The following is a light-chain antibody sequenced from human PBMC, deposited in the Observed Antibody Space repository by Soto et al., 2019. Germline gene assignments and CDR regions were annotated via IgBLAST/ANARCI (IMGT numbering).Light chain of an antibody. CDR2: AAS. V-gene: IGKV1-6*01. CDR1: HGIGNG. CDR3: QQYACHSGR. J-gene: IGKJ1*01. Sequence: QLTQTHKTLSGSVGDRVTFTCVASHGIGNGLGWYQQKPGKAPSLLIYAASTLQSGVPSRFSGSGSGTDFTLTISSLQPDDFATYYCQQYACHSGRFAQGTKV.